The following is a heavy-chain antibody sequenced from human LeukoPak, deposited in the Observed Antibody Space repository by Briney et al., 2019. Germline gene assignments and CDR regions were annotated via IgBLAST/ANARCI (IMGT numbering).Heavy chain of an antibody. J-gene: IGHJ6*02. CDR1: GYTFTSYG. Sequence: ASVKVSCKASGYTFTSYGIGWVRQAPGQGLDWMGWISAYNGNTNYAQKLQGRVTMTTDTSTSTAYMELRSLRSDDTAVYYCARRPGRTYYYYGMDVWGQGTTVTVSS. D-gene: IGHD1/OR15-1a*01. CDR2: ISAYNGNT. CDR3: ARRPGRTYYYYGMDV. V-gene: IGHV1-18*01.